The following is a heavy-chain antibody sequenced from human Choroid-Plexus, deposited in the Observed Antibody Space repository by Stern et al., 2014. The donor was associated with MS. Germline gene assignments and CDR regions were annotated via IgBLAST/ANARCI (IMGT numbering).Heavy chain of an antibody. Sequence: DQLVESGGGVVQPGRPLRLSCVASGFTLGSCAMHWVRQAPGKGLAWVAGVSYGGSNKYYADSVKGRFTISRDNSQNTLYMQMSSLRPEDTAVYYCAKDRQYLTYFFDHWGQGSLVTVSS. D-gene: IGHD2/OR15-2a*01. CDR3: AKDRQYLTYFFDH. CDR2: VSYGGSNK. J-gene: IGHJ5*02. CDR1: GFTLGSCA. V-gene: IGHV3-30*18.